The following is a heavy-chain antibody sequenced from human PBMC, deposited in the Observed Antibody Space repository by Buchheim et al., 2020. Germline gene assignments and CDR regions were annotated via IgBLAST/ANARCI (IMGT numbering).Heavy chain of an antibody. V-gene: IGHV4-34*01. J-gene: IGHJ5*02. D-gene: IGHD6-19*01. CDR1: GGSFSGYY. CDR2: INHSGST. CDR3: ARGRRFIAVAGRPWFDP. Sequence: QVQLQQWGAGLLKPSETLSLTCAVYGGSFSGYYWSWIRQPPGKGLEWIGEINHSGSTNYNPSLKSRVTISVDTSKNQFSLKLSSVTAADTAVYYCARGRRFIAVAGRPWFDPWGQGTL.